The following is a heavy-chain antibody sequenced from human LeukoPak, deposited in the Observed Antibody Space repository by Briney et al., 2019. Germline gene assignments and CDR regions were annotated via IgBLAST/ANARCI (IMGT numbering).Heavy chain of an antibody. CDR3: ARAYYDFWSGYYEKVAHDY. CDR2: INWNGGST. CDR1: GFTFDDYG. D-gene: IGHD3-3*01. Sequence: GGSLRLSCAASGFTFDDYGMSWVRHAPGKGLEWVSGINWNGGSTGYADSVKGRFTISRDNAKNSLYLQMNSLRAEDTALYYCARAYYDFWSGYYEKVAHDYWGQGTLVTVSS. J-gene: IGHJ4*02. V-gene: IGHV3-20*04.